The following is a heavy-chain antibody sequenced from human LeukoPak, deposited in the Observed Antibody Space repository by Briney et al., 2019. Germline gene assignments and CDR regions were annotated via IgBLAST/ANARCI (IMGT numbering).Heavy chain of an antibody. V-gene: IGHV1-24*01. J-gene: IGHJ1*01. CDR3: ARREDYTAHSPYGAGYFQH. CDR1: GYTLTELS. D-gene: IGHD4-11*01. Sequence: ASVKVSCKVSGYTLTELSMHWVRQAPGKGLEWVGGFDPEDGETIYAQKFQGRVTMTEDTSTDTAYMELSSLRSEDTAVYYCARREDYTAHSPYGAGYFQHWGQGTLVTVSS. CDR2: FDPEDGET.